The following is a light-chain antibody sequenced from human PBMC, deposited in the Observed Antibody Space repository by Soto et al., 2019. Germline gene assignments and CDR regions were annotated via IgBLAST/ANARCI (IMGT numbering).Light chain of an antibody. Sequence: EIVLTQSPGTLSLSPGERATLSCRASQSVSSSYLAWYQQKPGQAPRLLIYGASSRATGIPDRFSGSGSRTDFTLTISILEPEDFAVYYCQQYGSSPPMYTFGQGTKLEIK. CDR1: QSVSSSY. CDR2: GAS. J-gene: IGKJ2*01. CDR3: QQYGSSPPMYT. V-gene: IGKV3-20*01.